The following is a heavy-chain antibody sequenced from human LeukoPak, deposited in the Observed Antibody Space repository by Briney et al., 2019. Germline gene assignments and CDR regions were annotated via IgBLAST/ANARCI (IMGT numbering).Heavy chain of an antibody. CDR2: IYYSGST. CDR3: ARGSYSSYTFDY. Sequence: PSETLSLTCTVSGGSISSGGYYWSWIRQHPGKGLEWIGYIYYSGSTYYNPSLKSRVTISVDTSKNQCSLKLSSVTAADTAVYYCARGSYSSYTFDYWGQGTLVTVSS. D-gene: IGHD6-6*01. V-gene: IGHV4-31*03. J-gene: IGHJ4*02. CDR1: GGSISSGGYY.